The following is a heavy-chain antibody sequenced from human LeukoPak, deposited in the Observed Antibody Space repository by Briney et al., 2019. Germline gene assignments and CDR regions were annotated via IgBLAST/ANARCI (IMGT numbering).Heavy chain of an antibody. CDR1: GFTFNNYW. D-gene: IGHD5-18*01. CDR3: AKDPKGYSYAHDY. J-gene: IGHJ4*02. Sequence: GGSLRLSCAASGFTFNNYWIHWVRQAPGKGLVWVSRVNPGGSIANFADSVKGRFTISRDNSKNTLYLQMNSLRAEDTAVYYCAKDPKGYSYAHDYWGQGTLVTVSS. V-gene: IGHV3-74*01. CDR2: VNPGGSIA.